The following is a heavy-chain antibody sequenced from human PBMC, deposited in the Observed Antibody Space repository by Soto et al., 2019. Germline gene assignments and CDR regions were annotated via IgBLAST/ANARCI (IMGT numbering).Heavy chain of an antibody. D-gene: IGHD1-26*01. CDR1: GGSISSSSYY. V-gene: IGHV4-39*01. Sequence: PSETLSLTCSVTGGSISSSSYYWGWIRQPPGKGLEWIGSIYYSGSTYYNPSLKSRVTISVDTSKNQFSLKLSSVTAADTAVYYCARHRKITNSGSYLYYFHYWGQGTLVTVS. CDR3: ARHRKITNSGSYLYYFHY. CDR2: IYYSGST. J-gene: IGHJ4*02.